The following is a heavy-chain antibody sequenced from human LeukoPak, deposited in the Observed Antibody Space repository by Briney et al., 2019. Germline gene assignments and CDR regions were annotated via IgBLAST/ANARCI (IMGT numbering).Heavy chain of an antibody. D-gene: IGHD5-12*01. J-gene: IGHJ4*02. CDR1: GDSISSSSSY. V-gene: IGHV4-39*01. Sequence: SETLSLTCSVSGDSISSSSSYWGWIRQPPGKGLEWIGSIYYSGSTYYNTSLKSRVTISVDTSKNQFSLKLSSVTAADTAVYYCARHKRTPRTKTLRIVASYYFDYWGQGTLVTVSS. CDR2: IYYSGST. CDR3: ARHKRTPRTKTLRIVASYYFDY.